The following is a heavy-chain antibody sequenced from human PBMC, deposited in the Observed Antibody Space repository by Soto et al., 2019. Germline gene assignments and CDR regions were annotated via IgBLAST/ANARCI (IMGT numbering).Heavy chain of an antibody. CDR2: IIPIFGTA. CDR3: ARSLIVVLVGPYNWFDP. CDR1: GGTFSSYA. J-gene: IGHJ5*02. D-gene: IGHD3-22*01. Sequence: ASVKVSCKASGGTFSSYAISWVRQAPGQGLEWMGGIIPIFGTANYAQKFQGRVTITADESTSTAYMELSSLRSEDTAVYYCARSLIVVLVGPYNWFDPWGQGTLVTVSS. V-gene: IGHV1-69*13.